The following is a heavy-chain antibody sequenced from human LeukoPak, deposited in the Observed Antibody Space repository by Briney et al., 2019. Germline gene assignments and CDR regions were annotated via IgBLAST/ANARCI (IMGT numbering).Heavy chain of an antibody. CDR3: TRVGDYGGNWAWYFDL. CDR2: IKSDGSNT. Sequence: GGSLRLSCAASGFTFSSYWMHWVRQAPGKGLVWVSRIKSDGSNTNYADSVKGRFTISRDNAKNTLYLQMNSLRAEDTAVYYYTRVGDYGGNWAWYFDLWGRGTLVTVSS. J-gene: IGHJ2*01. V-gene: IGHV3-74*01. CDR1: GFTFSSYW. D-gene: IGHD4-23*01.